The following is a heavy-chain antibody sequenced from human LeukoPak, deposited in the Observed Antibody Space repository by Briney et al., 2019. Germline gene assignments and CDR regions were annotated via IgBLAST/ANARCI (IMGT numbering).Heavy chain of an antibody. Sequence: GGSLRLSCAASGFSFSSSSMNWVRQAPGKGLEWVSSISSSGSYMYYADSLKGRFTISRDNVKNSLYLQMNSLRAEDMAIYYCARGRIFGVVIPFDYWGQGTLVTVSS. D-gene: IGHD3-3*01. CDR2: ISSSGSYM. J-gene: IGHJ4*02. V-gene: IGHV3-21*01. CDR1: GFSFSSSS. CDR3: ARGRIFGVVIPFDY.